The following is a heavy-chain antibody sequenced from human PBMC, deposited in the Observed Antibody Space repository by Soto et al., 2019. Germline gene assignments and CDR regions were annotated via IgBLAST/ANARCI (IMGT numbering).Heavy chain of an antibody. J-gene: IGHJ6*02. D-gene: IGHD3-3*01. CDR2: INHSGST. CDR3: ARAKGVVIGYYYYHGMVD. CDR1: GGSLSGYY. V-gene: IGHV4-34*01. Sequence: SVTLPLTCVVYGGSLSGYYWSWIRQPPGKGLEWIGEINHSGSTNYNPSLKSRVTISVDTSKNQFSLKLSSVTAADTAVYSCARAKGVVIGYYYYHGMVDLGQGTTDAVSS.